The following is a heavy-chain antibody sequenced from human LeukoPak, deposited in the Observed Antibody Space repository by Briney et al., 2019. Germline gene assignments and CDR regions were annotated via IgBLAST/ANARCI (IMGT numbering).Heavy chain of an antibody. CDR1: GFTFSNAW. CDR2: IKSKTDGGTT. D-gene: IGHD3-22*01. CDR3: TLREYYYDSSGYYERFEDY. J-gene: IGHJ4*02. V-gene: IGHV3-15*01. Sequence: GGSLRLSCAASGFTFSNAWMSWVRQAPGKGLEWVGRIKSKTDGGTTDYAAPVKGRFTISRDDSKNTLYLQMNSLKTEDTAVYYCTLREYYYDSSGYYERFEDYWGQGTLVTVSS.